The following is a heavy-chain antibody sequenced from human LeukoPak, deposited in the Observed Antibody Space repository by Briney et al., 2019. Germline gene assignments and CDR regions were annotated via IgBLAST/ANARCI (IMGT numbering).Heavy chain of an antibody. CDR1: GFTFSSYA. J-gene: IGHJ4*02. CDR2: ISGSGGSA. CDR3: AKDGEMATISAHYFDY. V-gene: IGHV3-23*01. D-gene: IGHD5-24*01. Sequence: GGSLRLSCAASGFTFSSYAMSWVRQAPGKGLEWVSAISGSGGSAYFADSVKGRFTISRDNSKNTLYLQMNTLRAEDTAVYYCAKDGEMATISAHYFDYWGQGTLVTVSS.